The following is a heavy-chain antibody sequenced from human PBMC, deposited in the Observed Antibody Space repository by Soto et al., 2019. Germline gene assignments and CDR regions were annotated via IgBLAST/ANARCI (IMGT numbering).Heavy chain of an antibody. J-gene: IGHJ6*03. V-gene: IGHV1-18*01. Sequence: ASVKVSCKASGYTFTSYGISWVRQAPGQGLEWMGWISAYNGNTNYAQKLQGRVTMTTDTSTSTAYMELRSLRSDDTAVYYCARDNNVVVPAAMVNYYYYYMDVWGKGTTVTVSS. CDR2: ISAYNGNT. CDR3: ARDNNVVVPAAMVNYYYYYMDV. D-gene: IGHD2-2*01. CDR1: GYTFTSYG.